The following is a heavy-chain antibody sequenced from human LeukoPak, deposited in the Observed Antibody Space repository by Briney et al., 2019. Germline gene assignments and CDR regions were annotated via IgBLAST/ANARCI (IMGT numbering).Heavy chain of an antibody. Sequence: SVKVSCKASGGTFSSYAISWVRQASGQGLEWMGGIIPIFGTANYAQKFQGRVTITTDESTSTAYMELSSLRSEDTAVYYCARVAGPDFAYDSSGYPTDWFDPWGQGTLVTVSS. CDR1: GGTFSSYA. J-gene: IGHJ5*02. V-gene: IGHV1-69*05. CDR2: IIPIFGTA. D-gene: IGHD3-22*01. CDR3: ARVAGPDFAYDSSGYPTDWFDP.